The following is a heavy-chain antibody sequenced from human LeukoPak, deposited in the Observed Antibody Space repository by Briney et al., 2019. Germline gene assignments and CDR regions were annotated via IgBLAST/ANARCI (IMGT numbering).Heavy chain of an antibody. CDR3: ARSQEDIVVVVAATSSPYYFDY. J-gene: IGHJ4*02. Sequence: PSETLSLTCAVYGGSFSGYYWSWIRQPPGKGLEWIGEINQSGSTNYNPSLKSRVTISVDTSKNQFSLKLSSVTAADTAVYYCARSQEDIVVVVAATSSPYYFDYWGQGTLVTVSS. CDR1: GGSFSGYY. CDR2: INQSGST. V-gene: IGHV4-34*01. D-gene: IGHD2-15*01.